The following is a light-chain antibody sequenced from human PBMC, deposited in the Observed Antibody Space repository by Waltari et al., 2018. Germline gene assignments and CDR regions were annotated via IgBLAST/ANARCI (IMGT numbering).Light chain of an antibody. J-gene: IGLJ6*01. CDR3: YSTDSSGNRDV. CDR1: ALPKKS. Sequence: SSELTQPPSVSVPPGQTAGLTRPGDALPKKSSSWYQQKSGQAPVLVIYEDSKRPSGIPERFSGSSSGTMVTLTISGAQVEDEADYYCYSTDSSGNRDVFGSGTKVTVL. CDR2: EDS. V-gene: IGLV3-10*01.